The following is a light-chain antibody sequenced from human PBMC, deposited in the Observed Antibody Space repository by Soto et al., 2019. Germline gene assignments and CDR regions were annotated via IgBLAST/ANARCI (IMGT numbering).Light chain of an antibody. CDR3: QQLKSYPQT. Sequence: DIQMTQSPSTLSASVGDRVTITCRASQNINDWLAWYQQKPGKAPKLLIYDASTLQSGVPSRFSGSGSGTEFTLTISSLQPEDFATYYCQQLKSYPQTFGQGTKVDNK. J-gene: IGKJ1*01. V-gene: IGKV1-5*01. CDR1: QNINDW. CDR2: DAS.